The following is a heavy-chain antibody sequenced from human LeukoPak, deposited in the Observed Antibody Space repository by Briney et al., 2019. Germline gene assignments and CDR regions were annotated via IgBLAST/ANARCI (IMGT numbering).Heavy chain of an antibody. CDR2: IYYRGNA. D-gene: IGHD3-10*01. CDR3: ARDAYAQYGSGSLGVRRPYYYYGMDV. J-gene: IGHJ6*02. CDR1: GGSISSSNYY. V-gene: IGHV4-39*07. Sequence: SETLSLTCTVSGGSISSSNYYWAWIRQPPGQGLEWIGSIYYRGNAYYNPSLKSRVTISVDTSKNQFSLSLSSVTAADTAVYYCARDAYAQYGSGSLGVRRPYYYYGMDVWGQGTTVTLSS.